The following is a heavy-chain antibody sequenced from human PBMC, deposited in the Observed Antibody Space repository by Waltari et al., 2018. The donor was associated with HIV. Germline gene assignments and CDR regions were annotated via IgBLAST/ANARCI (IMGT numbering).Heavy chain of an antibody. CDR3: AKAPGVNGVNYFDY. CDR1: GFPFSNDA. D-gene: IGHD1-1*01. V-gene: IGHV3-23*01. Sequence: EVLLLESGGGLVQPGGSLRLSCAAYGFPFSNDAMSWVRQAPGKGLECVSTIIGSGDKTYYADSVKGRFTISRDNSKNTLFMQMNSLRADDTAVYYCAKAPGVNGVNYFDYWGQGSLVTVTS. CDR2: IIGSGDKT. J-gene: IGHJ4*02.